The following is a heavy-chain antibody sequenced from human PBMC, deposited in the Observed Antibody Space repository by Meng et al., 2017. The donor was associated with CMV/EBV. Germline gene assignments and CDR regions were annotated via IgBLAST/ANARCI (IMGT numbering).Heavy chain of an antibody. CDR3: ARPRSSGWYGVSFDY. Sequence: GGSLRLSCKGSGYSFTSYWIGWVRQMPGKGLEWMGIIYPGDSDTRYSPSFQGQVTISADKSISTAYLQWSSLKASDTAMYYCARPRSSGWYGVSFDYWGQGTLVTVSS. J-gene: IGHJ4*02. V-gene: IGHV5-51*01. D-gene: IGHD6-19*01. CDR2: IYPGDSDT. CDR1: GYSFTSYW.